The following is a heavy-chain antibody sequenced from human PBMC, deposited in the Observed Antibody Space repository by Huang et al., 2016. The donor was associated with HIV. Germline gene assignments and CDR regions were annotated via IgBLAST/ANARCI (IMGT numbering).Heavy chain of an antibody. D-gene: IGHD5-12*01. Sequence: EVQLWESGGTLVQPGGSLRLSCGASGFTFSNYAVSWVRQAPGTGLEVVSFISGGSGTIDYEDSVKGRFTISRDNVKKTVYLQMNSLRVEDAAVYYCAKDRGDGYSGYDYDYWGQGTLVTVSS. CDR1: GFTFSNYA. CDR3: AKDRGDGYSGYDYDY. V-gene: IGHV3-23*01. J-gene: IGHJ4*02. CDR2: ISGGSGTI.